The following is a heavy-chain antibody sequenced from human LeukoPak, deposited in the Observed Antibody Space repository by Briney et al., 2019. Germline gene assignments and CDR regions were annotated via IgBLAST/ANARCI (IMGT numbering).Heavy chain of an antibody. CDR3: AKEGVAAADYRYYYDYYYMDV. D-gene: IGHD6-13*01. CDR2: ISWNSGSI. V-gene: IGHV3-9*01. CDR1: GFPFDDYA. Sequence: GGSLRLSCAASGFPFDDYAMHWVRQAPGKGLEWVSGISWNSGSIGYADSVKGRFTISRDNAKNSLYLQMDSLRAEDTALYYCAKEGVAAADYRYYYDYYYMDVWGKGTMVTVSS. J-gene: IGHJ6*03.